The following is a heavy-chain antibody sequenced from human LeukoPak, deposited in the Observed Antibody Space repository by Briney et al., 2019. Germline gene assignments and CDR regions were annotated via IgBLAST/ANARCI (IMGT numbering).Heavy chain of an antibody. J-gene: IGHJ4*02. CDR1: GYTFTSYG. Sequence: ASVKVSCKASGYTFTSYGISWVRQAPGQGLEWMGWISAYNGNTNYAQKLQGRVTMTTDTSTSTAYMELRSLRSDDTAVYYCARDRGSRYGSGSGYFDYWGQGTLVTVSS. D-gene: IGHD3-10*01. V-gene: IGHV1-18*01. CDR3: ARDRGSRYGSGSGYFDY. CDR2: ISAYNGNT.